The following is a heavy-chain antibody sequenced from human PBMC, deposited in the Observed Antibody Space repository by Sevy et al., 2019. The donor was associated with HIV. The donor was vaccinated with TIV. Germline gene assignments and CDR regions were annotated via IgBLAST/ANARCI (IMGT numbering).Heavy chain of an antibody. CDR1: GFTFSDYW. CDR2: IYIDGRTT. V-gene: IGHV3-74*01. Sequence: GGSLRLSCAASGFTFSDYWMHWVRQGPDKGLAWVSRIYIDGRTTNYADSVKGRFTISRDNAKNTLYLQMNSLRAEYTAVYYCTRVRPSPGGIDYYYGMDVWGQGTAVTVSS. J-gene: IGHJ6*02. D-gene: IGHD3-16*01. CDR3: TRVRPSPGGIDYYYGMDV.